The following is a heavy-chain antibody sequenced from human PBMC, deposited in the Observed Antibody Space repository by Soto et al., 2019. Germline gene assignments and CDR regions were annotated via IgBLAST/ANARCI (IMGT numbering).Heavy chain of an antibody. V-gene: IGHV1-2*04. CDR2: INPNSGGT. Sequence: GASVKVSCKASGYTFTGYYMHWVRQAPGQGLEWMGWINPNSGGTNYAQKFQGWVTMTRDTSISTAYMELSRLRSDYTAVYYCARSFSGRNEIVGATTGPYYYYGMDVWGKGTTVTVSS. CDR1: GYTFTGYY. D-gene: IGHD1-26*01. J-gene: IGHJ6*04. CDR3: ARSFSGRNEIVGATTGPYYYYGMDV.